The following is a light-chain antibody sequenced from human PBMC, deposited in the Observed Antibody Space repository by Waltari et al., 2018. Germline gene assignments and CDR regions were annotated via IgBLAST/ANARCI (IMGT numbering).Light chain of an antibody. V-gene: IGLV4-69*01. Sequence: QLVLTQSPSASASLGASVKLTCTLSSGHSTYAIAWYQQQPEKGPRFLLKPNDDGSHIGGDGVPGRFSGSSSGAERYLTSSSRQSEDEADYYCQAWDTAFNWLFGGGTKLTVL. CDR3: QAWDTAFNWL. J-gene: IGLJ2*01. CDR1: SGHSTYA. CDR2: PNDDGSH.